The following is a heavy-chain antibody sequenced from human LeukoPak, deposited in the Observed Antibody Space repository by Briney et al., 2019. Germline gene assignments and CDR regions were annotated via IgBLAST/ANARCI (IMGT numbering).Heavy chain of an antibody. V-gene: IGHV3-23*01. Sequence: GGSLRLSCAASGFTFSSYAMSWVRQAPGKGLEWVSAISGSGGSTYYADSVKGRFTISRDNSKNTLYLQMNSLRAEDTAVYYCAKAQRITMIVVVITPFDYWGQGTLVTVSS. CDR3: AKAQRITMIVVVITPFDY. CDR2: ISGSGGST. CDR1: GFTFSSYA. D-gene: IGHD3-22*01. J-gene: IGHJ4*02.